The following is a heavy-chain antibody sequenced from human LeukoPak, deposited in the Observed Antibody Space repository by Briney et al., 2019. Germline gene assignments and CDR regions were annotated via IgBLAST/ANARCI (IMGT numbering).Heavy chain of an antibody. Sequence: GGSLRLSCAASGFTFSSYAMSWVRQAPGKGLEWVSAISGSGGSTYYADSVKGRFTISRDNAKNSLYLQMNSLRAEDTAVYYCARDGVPAAPGHYYYGMDVWGQGTTVTVSS. V-gene: IGHV3-23*01. J-gene: IGHJ6*02. CDR1: GFTFSSYA. CDR2: ISGSGGST. D-gene: IGHD2-2*01. CDR3: ARDGVPAAPGHYYYGMDV.